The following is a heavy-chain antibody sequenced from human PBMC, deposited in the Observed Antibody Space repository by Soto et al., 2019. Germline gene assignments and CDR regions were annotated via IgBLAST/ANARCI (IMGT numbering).Heavy chain of an antibody. Sequence: PSETLPLTCLVSGGSVGSGAYYWSWIRQPPGKGLEWIGYTLYSGRPIYNPSLQSLQSRVTISVDTSRNQFSLRLTSVTAADTALYYCARHDFYHRTFDIWGQGTLVTVSS. CDR2: TLYSGRP. J-gene: IGHJ3*02. CDR1: GGSVGSGAYY. D-gene: IGHD3-3*01. CDR3: ARHDFYHRTFDI. V-gene: IGHV4-61*08.